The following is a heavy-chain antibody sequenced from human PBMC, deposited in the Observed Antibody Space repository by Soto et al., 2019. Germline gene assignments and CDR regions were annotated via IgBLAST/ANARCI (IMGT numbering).Heavy chain of an antibody. V-gene: IGHV1-18*01. CDR2: ISAYDGYT. D-gene: IGHD6-19*01. J-gene: IGHJ6*02. Sequence: QVQLVQSGAEVKKPGASVKVSCKASGYTFSSYGINWVRQAPGQGLEWLGWISAYDGYTNYAQIIRGKVSITTDTSTTPAYTERRSPRSEETGVYFCARGGYYDSSGSRNYPYYGMSVWGQGTSVTVSS. CDR3: ARGGYYDSSGSRNYPYYGMSV. CDR1: GYTFSSYG.